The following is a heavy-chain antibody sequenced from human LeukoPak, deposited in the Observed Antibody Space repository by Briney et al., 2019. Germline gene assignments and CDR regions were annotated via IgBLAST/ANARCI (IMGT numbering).Heavy chain of an antibody. J-gene: IGHJ4*02. Sequence: GGSLRLSCAASGFTFSDYYMSWIRQAPGKGLEWLSYINPTSGYTPYADSVRGRFTISRDNAKNSLYLQMNSLRDEDTAVYYCARGPQRYYGSGRDFDYWGQGTLVSVSS. CDR1: GFTFSDYY. V-gene: IGHV3-11*06. CDR2: INPTSGYT. D-gene: IGHD3-10*01. CDR3: ARGPQRYYGSGRDFDY.